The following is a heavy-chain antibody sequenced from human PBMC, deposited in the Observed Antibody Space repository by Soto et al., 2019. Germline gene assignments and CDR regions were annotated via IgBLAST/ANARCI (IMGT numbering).Heavy chain of an antibody. D-gene: IGHD3-10*01. CDR2: IFYSGST. Sequence: PSETLSLTCTLSGDSISSSNYFWGWIRQPPGKGLEWIGTIFYSGSTYYNPSLKSRVTISVDTSKNHFSLKLTSVTAADTAVYYCARGPSYYFSSGSSNWLDPWGHGILVTVSS. V-gene: IGHV4-39*02. CDR3: ARGPSYYFSSGSSNWLDP. J-gene: IGHJ5*02. CDR1: GDSISSSNYF.